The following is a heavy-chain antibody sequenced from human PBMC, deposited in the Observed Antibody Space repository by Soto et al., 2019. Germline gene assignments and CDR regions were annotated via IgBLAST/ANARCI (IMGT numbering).Heavy chain of an antibody. CDR1: GFGFSDYS. CDR2: ISGPSSTI. J-gene: IGHJ6*03. Sequence: PGGSLRLSCAASGFGFSDYSMNWVRQAPGKGLEWVSYISGPSSTIYYADSVKGRFTISRDNAENSLFMQMNSLRAEDTAVYYCARGTSRDYHYYMDVWGTGTTVTVSS. D-gene: IGHD2-2*01. CDR3: ARGTSRDYHYYMDV. V-gene: IGHV3-48*01.